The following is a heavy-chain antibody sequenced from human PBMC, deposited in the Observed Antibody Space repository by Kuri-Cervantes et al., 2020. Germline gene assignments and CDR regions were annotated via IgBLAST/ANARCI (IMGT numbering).Heavy chain of an antibody. CDR3: ARDAPYYEAYYFDY. CDR1: GFTFSSYD. V-gene: IGHV3-13*01. D-gene: IGHD3-3*01. J-gene: IGHJ4*02. CDR2: IGTAGDT. Sequence: GESQKSCCASSGFTFSSYDMYWVRQATGKGLEWVSAIGTAGDTYYPGSVKGRFTIPRENAKNTLYLQMNSLRAEDTAVYYCARDAPYYEAYYFDYWGQGTLVTVSS.